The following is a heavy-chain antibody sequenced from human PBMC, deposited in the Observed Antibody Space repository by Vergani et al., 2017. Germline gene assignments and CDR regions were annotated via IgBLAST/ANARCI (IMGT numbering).Heavy chain of an antibody. CDR2: IYYSGST. Sequence: QVQLQESGPGLVKPSETLSLTCTVSGGSISSYYWSWIRQPPGKGLEWIGYIYYSGSTNYNHSLKSRFTISVDTSKNQFSLKLSSGTAAATAVNYGARESNYLSVVCAYFDVGGEGSLVTVSS. J-gene: IGHJ1*01. V-gene: IGHV4-59*01. CDR1: GGSISSYY. D-gene: IGHD2-8*02. CDR3: ARESNYLSVVCAYFDV.